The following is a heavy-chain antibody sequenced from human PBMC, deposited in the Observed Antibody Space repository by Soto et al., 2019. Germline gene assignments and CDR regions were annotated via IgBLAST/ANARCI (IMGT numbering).Heavy chain of an antibody. Sequence: GASVKVSCKASGYTFTSYGISWVRQAPGQGLEWMGWISAYNGNTNYAQKFQGKVTMTTDTSTSTAYMELRSLRSDDTAVYYCAIVIFGGGFGESNWLDPWGQGTLVTVPS. J-gene: IGHJ5*02. CDR2: ISAYNGNT. CDR3: AIVIFGGGFGESNWLDP. V-gene: IGHV1-18*01. CDR1: GYTFTSYG. D-gene: IGHD3-10*01.